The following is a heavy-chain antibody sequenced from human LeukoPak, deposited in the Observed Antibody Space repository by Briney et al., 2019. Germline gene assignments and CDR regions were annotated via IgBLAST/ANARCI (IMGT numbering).Heavy chain of an antibody. CDR1: GYTFTGYY. Sequence: ASVKVSCKASGYTFTGYYMHWVRQAPGQGLEWMGWINPNSGGTNYAQKFQGWVTMTRDTSISTAYMELSRLRSDDTAVYYCARGRSGSYFLFADYWGQGTLVTVSS. D-gene: IGHD1-26*01. CDR2: INPNSGGT. CDR3: ARGRSGSYFLFADY. J-gene: IGHJ4*02. V-gene: IGHV1-2*04.